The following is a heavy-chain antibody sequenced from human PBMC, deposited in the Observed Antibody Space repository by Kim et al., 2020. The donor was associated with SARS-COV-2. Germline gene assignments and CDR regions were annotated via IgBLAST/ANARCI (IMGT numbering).Heavy chain of an antibody. CDR3: TRAHRNYASLEI. CDR2: ISDDGRQT. D-gene: IGHD1-1*01. J-gene: IGHJ4*02. CDR1: GFTSEFTFKDYW. Sequence: GGSLRLSCTASGFTSEFTFKDYWMHWVRQAPGKGLEWVSRISDDGRQTTYAHFVKGRITISRDNAKNMVFLQLNSLRAEDTAVYYCTRAHRNYASLEIWGPGTLVTVSS. V-gene: IGHV3-74*01.